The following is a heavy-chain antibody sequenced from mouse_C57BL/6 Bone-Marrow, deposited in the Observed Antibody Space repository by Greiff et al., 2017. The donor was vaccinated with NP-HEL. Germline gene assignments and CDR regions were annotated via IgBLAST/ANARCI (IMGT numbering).Heavy chain of an antibody. J-gene: IGHJ4*01. CDR3: TIWDEGAMDY. CDR2: IDPENGDT. CDR1: GFNIKDDY. V-gene: IGHV14-4*01. D-gene: IGHD4-1*01. Sequence: VQLQQSGAELVRPGASVKLSCTASGFNIKDDYMHWVKQRPEQGLEWIGWIDPENGDTEYASKFQGKATITADTSSNTAYLQLSSLTSEDTAVYYSTIWDEGAMDYWGQGTSVTVAS.